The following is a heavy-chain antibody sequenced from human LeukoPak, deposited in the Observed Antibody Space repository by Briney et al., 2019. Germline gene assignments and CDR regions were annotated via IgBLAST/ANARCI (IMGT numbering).Heavy chain of an antibody. CDR3: AREFNYALDN. D-gene: IGHD2-2*01. CDR1: GGSISSSSYY. J-gene: IGHJ4*02. V-gene: IGHV4-61*01. Sequence: PSETLSLTCTVSGGSISSSSYYWGWIRQPPGTGLEWIGYLYYSGTTNYNPSLKSRVTISVDTSKNQFSLRLSSVTAADTAVYYCAREFNYALDNWGQGTLVTVSS. CDR2: LYYSGTT.